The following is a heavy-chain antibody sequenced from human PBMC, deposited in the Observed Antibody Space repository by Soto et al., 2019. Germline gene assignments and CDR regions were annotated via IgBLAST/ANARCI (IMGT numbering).Heavy chain of an antibody. CDR2: ISWNSGSI. CDR3: AKTRYSYGWSYYGMDV. Sequence: EVQLVESGGGLVQPGRSLRLSCAASGFTFDDYAMHWVRQAPGKGLEWVSGISWNSGSIGYADSVKGRFTISRDNAKNSLYLQMNSLRAEDTALYYCAKTRYSYGWSYYGMDVWGQGTTVTVSS. D-gene: IGHD5-18*01. J-gene: IGHJ6*02. CDR1: GFTFDDYA. V-gene: IGHV3-9*01.